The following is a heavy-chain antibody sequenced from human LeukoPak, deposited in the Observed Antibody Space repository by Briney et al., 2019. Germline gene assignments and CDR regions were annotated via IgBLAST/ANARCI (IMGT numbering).Heavy chain of an antibody. Sequence: PGGSLRLSCAASGFTFSSYEMNWVRQAPGKGLEWVSYISSSGSTIYYADSVKGRFTISRDNSKNTLYLQMNSLRAEDTAVYYCAKDLLLVPAAKIDYWGQGTLVTVSS. CDR2: ISSSGSTI. J-gene: IGHJ4*02. CDR3: AKDLLLVPAAKIDY. CDR1: GFTFSSYE. D-gene: IGHD2-2*01. V-gene: IGHV3-48*03.